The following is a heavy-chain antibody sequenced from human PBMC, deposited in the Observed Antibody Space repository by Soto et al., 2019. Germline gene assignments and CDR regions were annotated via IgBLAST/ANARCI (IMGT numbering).Heavy chain of an antibody. D-gene: IGHD5-18*01. CDR2: ISAYNDDT. CDR3: ARDGFYAGSGRYSYAYSTPRYYAMDV. Sequence: QVQLVQSGTEVKKPGASVKVSCKTSGYTFTNYGISWVRQAPGQGLEWRGWISAYNDDTKYAQKLQGRVTMTTDTSTSTAYMELRSLRSDDTAISYCARDGFYAGSGRYSYAYSTPRYYAMDVWGQGTTVTVSS. J-gene: IGHJ6*02. CDR1: GYTFTNYG. V-gene: IGHV1-18*01.